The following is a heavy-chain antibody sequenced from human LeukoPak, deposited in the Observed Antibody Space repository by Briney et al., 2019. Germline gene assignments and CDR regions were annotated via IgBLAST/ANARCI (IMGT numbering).Heavy chain of an antibody. J-gene: IGHJ5*02. V-gene: IGHV3-23*01. Sequence: PGWSLRLSCAVSGFTFSNYAMSWVRQTPARGLEWVSSINKVGDDTNYVDDVRGRFTVSRDNSKNTLYLLLNSLRAEDTALYYCSKRGPNTGWHFFDHWGPGTLVTVS. CDR3: SKRGPNTGWHFFDH. CDR2: INKVGDDT. CDR1: GFTFSNYA. D-gene: IGHD6-19*01.